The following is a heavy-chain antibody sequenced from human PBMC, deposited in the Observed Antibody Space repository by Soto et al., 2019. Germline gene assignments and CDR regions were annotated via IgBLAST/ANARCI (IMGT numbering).Heavy chain of an antibody. J-gene: IGHJ5*02. D-gene: IGHD2-21*02. CDR3: ARHYRYCGGDCSPWFDP. V-gene: IGHV5-51*01. CDR2: IYPGDSDT. CDR1: GYSFTSYW. Sequence: KTPGESLKISCKGSGYSFTSYWISWVRQMPGKGLEWMGIIYPGDSDTRYSPSFQGQVTISADKSISTAYLQWSSLKASDTAMYYCARHYRYCGGDCSPWFDPWGQGTLVTVSS.